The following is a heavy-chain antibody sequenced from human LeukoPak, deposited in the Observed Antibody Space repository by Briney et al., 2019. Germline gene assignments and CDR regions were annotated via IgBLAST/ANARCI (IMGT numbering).Heavy chain of an antibody. CDR2: INHNGNVN. J-gene: IGHJ6*02. Sequence: GGSLRLSCAASGFTFSSYWMNWARQAPGKGLEWVASINHNGNVNYYVDSVKGRFTISRDNAKNSLYLQMSNLRAEDTAVYFFARGGGLGAWGQGATVTVSS. V-gene: IGHV3-7*03. D-gene: IGHD3-16*01. CDR1: GFTFSSYW. CDR3: ARGGGLGA.